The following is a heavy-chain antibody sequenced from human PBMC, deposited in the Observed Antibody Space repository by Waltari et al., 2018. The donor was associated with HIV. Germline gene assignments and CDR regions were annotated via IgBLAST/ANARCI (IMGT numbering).Heavy chain of an antibody. D-gene: IGHD6-6*01. Sequence: EVQLVESGGGLVQPGGSLRLSCAASGFTFSSYDMHWVRQATGNGLEWVSAIGTAGDTYYPGSVKGRFTISRENAKNSLYLQMNSLRAGDTAVYYCARAHGRAAARQFYYYYGMDVWGQGTTVTVSS. CDR1: GFTFSSYD. J-gene: IGHJ6*02. CDR3: ARAHGRAAARQFYYYYGMDV. CDR2: IGTAGDT. V-gene: IGHV3-13*01.